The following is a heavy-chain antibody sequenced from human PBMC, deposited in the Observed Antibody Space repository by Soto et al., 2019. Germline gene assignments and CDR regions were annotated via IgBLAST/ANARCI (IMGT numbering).Heavy chain of an antibody. CDR1: GFTFSSYA. Sequence: EVQLLESGGGLVQPGGSLRLSCAASGFTFSSYAMSWVRQAPGKGLEWVSAISGSGGSTYYADSVKGRFTISRDNSKNTLYLQMTSLRAEDTAVYYWAKDHSSGWYEWDYCGQGTLVTVSS. CDR2: ISGSGGST. V-gene: IGHV3-23*01. J-gene: IGHJ4*02. D-gene: IGHD6-19*01. CDR3: AKDHSSGWYEWDY.